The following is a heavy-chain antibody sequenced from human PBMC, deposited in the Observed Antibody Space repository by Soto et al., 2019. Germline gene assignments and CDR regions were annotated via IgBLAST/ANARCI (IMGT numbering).Heavy chain of an antibody. CDR3: AGPGYSSQDY. D-gene: IGHD5-18*01. CDR1: GFSFIRFE. J-gene: IGHJ4*02. CDR2: ISSSSDVI. Sequence: PGWSLRLSCAASGFSFIRFEMNWVRQAPGKGLEWVSYISSSSDVIYYADSVKGRFTISRDNSKNTLYLQMNSLRAEDTAVYYCAGPGYSSQDYWGQGALVTVSS. V-gene: IGHV3-48*01.